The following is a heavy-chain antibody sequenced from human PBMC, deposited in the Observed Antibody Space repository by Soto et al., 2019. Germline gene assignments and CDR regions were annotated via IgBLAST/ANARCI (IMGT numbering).Heavy chain of an antibody. J-gene: IGHJ4*02. Sequence: QVQLQESGPGLVKPSGTLSLTCAVSGGSISSTNWWCWVRQSPEKGLEWIGEIHNSGSTNYNPSLKSRVTISIDRSNNQFSLMLSSVIAADTAVYYCVRGNFDYWGQGTLVTVSS. CDR1: GGSISSTNW. CDR2: IHNSGST. CDR3: VRGNFDY. V-gene: IGHV4-4*02.